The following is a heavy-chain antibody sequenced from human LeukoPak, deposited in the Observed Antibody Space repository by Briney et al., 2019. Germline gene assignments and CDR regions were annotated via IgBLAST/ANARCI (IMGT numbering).Heavy chain of an antibody. D-gene: IGHD3-10*01. J-gene: IGHJ4*02. CDR1: GGSLSSSSSY. Sequence: SETLSLTCTVSGGSLSSSSSYWGWIRQPPGKGLEWIGSIYYSGSTYYNPSLKSRVTISVDTSKNQFSLKLSSVTAADTTVYYCARYLYYGGVDYWGQGTLVTVSS. CDR3: ARYLYYGGVDY. V-gene: IGHV4-39*01. CDR2: IYYSGST.